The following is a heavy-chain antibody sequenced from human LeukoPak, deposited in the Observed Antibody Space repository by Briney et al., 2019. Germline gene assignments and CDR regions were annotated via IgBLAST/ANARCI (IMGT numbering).Heavy chain of an antibody. D-gene: IGHD5-24*01. Sequence: SVKVSCXASGGTFSSYAISWVRLAPGQGLEWMGRIIPIFGTANYAQKFQGRVTITTDESTSTAYMELSSLRSEDTAVYYCARDVEDGYKDAFDIWGQGTMVTVSS. V-gene: IGHV1-69*05. J-gene: IGHJ3*02. CDR1: GGTFSSYA. CDR3: ARDVEDGYKDAFDI. CDR2: IIPIFGTA.